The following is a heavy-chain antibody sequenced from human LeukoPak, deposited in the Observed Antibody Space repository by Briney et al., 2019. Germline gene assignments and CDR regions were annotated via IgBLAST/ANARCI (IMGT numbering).Heavy chain of an antibody. CDR3: ARHLFGSGYYPDY. CDR2: IYTSGST. D-gene: IGHD3-22*01. V-gene: IGHV4-61*02. CDR1: GGSISSGSYY. J-gene: IGHJ4*02. Sequence: SETLSLTCTVSGGSISSGSYYWSWIRQPAGKGLEWIGRIYTSGSTNYNPSLKSRVTISVDTSKNQFSLKLTSVTAADTSTYYCARHLFGSGYYPDYWGQGTLVTVSS.